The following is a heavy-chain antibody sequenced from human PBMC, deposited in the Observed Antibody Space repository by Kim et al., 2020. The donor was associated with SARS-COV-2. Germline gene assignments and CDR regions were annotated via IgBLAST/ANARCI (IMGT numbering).Heavy chain of an antibody. Sequence: SVKVSCKASGGTFSSYAISWVRQAPGQGLEWMGGIIPIFGTANYAQKFQGRVTITADESTSTAYMELSSLKSEDTAVYYCARGREMATVNYFDYWGQGTLVTVSS. V-gene: IGHV1-69*13. CDR1: GGTFSSYA. J-gene: IGHJ4*02. D-gene: IGHD4-4*01. CDR2: IIPIFGTA. CDR3: ARGREMATVNYFDY.